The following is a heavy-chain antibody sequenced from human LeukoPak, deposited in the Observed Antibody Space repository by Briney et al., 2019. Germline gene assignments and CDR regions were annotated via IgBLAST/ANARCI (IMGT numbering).Heavy chain of an antibody. J-gene: IGHJ4*02. D-gene: IGHD3-10*01. CDR1: GGSISSSSYY. CDR3: ARHDYYGSGSYYTFDY. CDR2: IYYSGST. V-gene: IGHV4-39*01. Sequence: ASETLSLTCTVSGGSISSSSYYWGWIRQPPGKGLEWIGSIYYSGSTYYNPSLKSRVTISVDTSKNQFSLKLSSVTVADTAVYYCARHDYYGSGSYYTFDYWGQGTLVTVSS.